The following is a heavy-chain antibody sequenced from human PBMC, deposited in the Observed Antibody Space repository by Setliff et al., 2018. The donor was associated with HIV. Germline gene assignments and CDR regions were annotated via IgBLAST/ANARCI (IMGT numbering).Heavy chain of an antibody. D-gene: IGHD3-10*01. CDR2: IDHSGST. CDR3: ARAPVGPSFDY. J-gene: IGHJ4*02. CDR1: GGSFSGHY. V-gene: IGHV4-34*01. Sequence: KPSETLSLTCAVYGGSFSGHYWSWIRQPPGKGREWIGDIDHSGSTNYNPSLKSRLSMSVDTSKKQFTLKVKSVTAADTAVYFCARAPVGPSFDYWGQGTLVTVSA.